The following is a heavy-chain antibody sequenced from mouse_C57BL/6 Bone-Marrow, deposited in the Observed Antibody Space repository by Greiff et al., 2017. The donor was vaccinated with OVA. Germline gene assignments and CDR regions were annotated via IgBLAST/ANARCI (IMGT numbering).Heavy chain of an antibody. Sequence: QQRPIQGLEWIGNIDPSDSETHYNQKFKDKATLTVDKSSSTAYMQLSSLTSEDSAVYYCARGGYYDYDGYFDVWGTGTTVTVSS. J-gene: IGHJ1*03. CDR3: ARGGYYDYDGYFDV. V-gene: IGHV1-52*01. CDR2: IDPSDSET. D-gene: IGHD2-4*01.